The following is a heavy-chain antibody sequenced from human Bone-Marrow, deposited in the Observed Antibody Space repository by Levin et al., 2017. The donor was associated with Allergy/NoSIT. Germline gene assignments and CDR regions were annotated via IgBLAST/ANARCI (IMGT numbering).Heavy chain of an antibody. CDR3: ARIRFAEYPDY. J-gene: IGHJ4*02. D-gene: IGHD3-10*01. V-gene: IGHV3-48*03. CDR2: ISGSSANI. CDR1: GFTFSDYE. Sequence: GGSLRLSCAASGFTFSDYEMNWVRQAPGKGLELVSHISGSSANIYYADSVKGRFTISRDNAKNSLYLQMNSLRVADTAVYYCARIRFAEYPDYWGQGTLVTVSS.